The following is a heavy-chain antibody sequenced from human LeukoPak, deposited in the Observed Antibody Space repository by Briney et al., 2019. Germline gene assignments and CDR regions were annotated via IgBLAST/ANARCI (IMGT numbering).Heavy chain of an antibody. D-gene: IGHD3-10*01. CDR1: GFTLSSYA. Sequence: GGSLRLSCVASGFTLSSYAMSWVRQAPGKGLEWVAFIRYDGSNKYYADSVKGRFTISRDNSKNTLYLRMNSLRAEDTAVYYCAKHSGLYYFDYWGQGALVTVSS. J-gene: IGHJ4*02. V-gene: IGHV3-30*02. CDR2: IRYDGSNK. CDR3: AKHSGLYYFDY.